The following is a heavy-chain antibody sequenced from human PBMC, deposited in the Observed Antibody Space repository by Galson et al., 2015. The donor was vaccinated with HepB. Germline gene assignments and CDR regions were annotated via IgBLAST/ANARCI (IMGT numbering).Heavy chain of an antibody. CDR3: AKEGNYDFWNYFDY. CDR1: GFIFHDYA. J-gene: IGHJ4*02. V-gene: IGHV3-9*01. D-gene: IGHD3-3*01. Sequence: SLRLSCAASGFIFHDYAMHWVRQAPGKGLEWVSGISWNSGSIDYADSVKGRFTISRDNAKNSLYLQMNSLRPEDTALYYCAKEGNYDFWNYFDYWGQGTLVTVSS. CDR2: ISWNSGSI.